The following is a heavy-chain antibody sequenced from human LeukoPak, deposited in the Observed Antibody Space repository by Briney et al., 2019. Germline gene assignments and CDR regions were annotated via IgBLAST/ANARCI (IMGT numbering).Heavy chain of an antibody. CDR3: ARRGVIAARLFDY. Sequence: SETLSLTCAVSNFSISSGYYWGWIRQPPGKGVEWIGSIYHSGSTYYNPSLKSRLTISVDTSKNQFSLKLSSVTAADTAVYYCARRGVIAARLFDYWGQGTLVTVSS. J-gene: IGHJ4*02. V-gene: IGHV4-38-2*01. CDR1: NFSISSGYY. CDR2: IYHSGST. D-gene: IGHD6-6*01.